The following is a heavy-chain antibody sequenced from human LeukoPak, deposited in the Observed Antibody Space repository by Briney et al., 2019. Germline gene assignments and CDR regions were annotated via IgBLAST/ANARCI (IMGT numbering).Heavy chain of an antibody. V-gene: IGHV1-8*01. J-gene: IGHJ4*02. CDR3: ARDMIAVAGTGIDY. Sequence: ASVKVSCKASGYTFTIYDINWVRQATGQGLEWMGWMNPNSGNTGYAQKFQGRVTMTRNTSISTAYMELSSLRSEDTAVYYCARDMIAVAGTGIDYWGQGTLVTVSS. D-gene: IGHD6-19*01. CDR2: MNPNSGNT. CDR1: GYTFTIYD.